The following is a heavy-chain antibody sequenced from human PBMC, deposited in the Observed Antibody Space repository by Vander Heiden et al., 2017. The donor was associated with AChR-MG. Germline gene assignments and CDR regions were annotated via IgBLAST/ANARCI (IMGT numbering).Heavy chain of an antibody. CDR1: GFTFGSDV. D-gene: IGHD1-26*01. CDR2: IRYDGSNK. CDR3: AKDTVGATDGDIDY. J-gene: IGHJ4*02. V-gene: IGHV3-30*02. Sequence: QVQLVESGGGVVHPGGSLSLSVAASGFTFGSDVMHWGRQGPGKGLDWGEVIRYDGSNKYYADSVKCRFTITRDSTKNTLYLEMNSLRAEDTAGDYGAKDTVGATDGDIDYWGQGTLVTVSS.